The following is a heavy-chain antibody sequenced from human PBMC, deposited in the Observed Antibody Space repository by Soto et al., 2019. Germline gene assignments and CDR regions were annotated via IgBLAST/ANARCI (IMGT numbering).Heavy chain of an antibody. Sequence: SETLSLTCSVSGGSINSSSYFWGWVRQPPGEGLEWIGSIYYSGSTYYNPSLRSRVTISVDTSKNQFSLNLRSVTAADTAVYYCARDLAAVPRAFDYWGRGTLVTVSS. J-gene: IGHJ4*02. CDR1: GGSINSSSYF. CDR2: IYYSGST. D-gene: IGHD6-13*01. V-gene: IGHV4-39*07. CDR3: ARDLAAVPRAFDY.